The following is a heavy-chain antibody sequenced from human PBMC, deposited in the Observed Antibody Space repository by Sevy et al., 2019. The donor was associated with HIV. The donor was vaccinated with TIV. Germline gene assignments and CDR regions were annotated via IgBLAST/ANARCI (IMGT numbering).Heavy chain of an antibody. CDR1: GFTFSSYG. D-gene: IGHD6-13*01. Sequence: GGSLRLSCAAAGFTFSSYGMHWVRQAPGKGLEWVAVIWYDGSNKFYADSVKGRFTISRGNSKNTLYLQMNSRGAEDTGVYYCAKVEAAAGWGFYYYYYMDVWGKGTTVTVSS. CDR3: AKVEAAAGWGFYYYYYMDV. J-gene: IGHJ6*03. CDR2: IWYDGSNK. V-gene: IGHV3-33*06.